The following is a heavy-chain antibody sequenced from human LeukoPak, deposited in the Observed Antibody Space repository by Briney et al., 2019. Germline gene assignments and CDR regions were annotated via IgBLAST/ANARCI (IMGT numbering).Heavy chain of an antibody. Sequence: SETLSLTCTVSGGSISSSSYYWGWIRQPPGKGLEWIGSIYYSGSTYYNPSLKSRVTISVDTSKNQFSLKLSSVTAADTAVYYCARHLRMGFGVSGGGAFDIWGQGTMVTVSS. CDR2: IYYSGST. CDR3: ARHLRMGFGVSGGGAFDI. V-gene: IGHV4-39*01. J-gene: IGHJ3*02. CDR1: GGSISSSSYY. D-gene: IGHD3-3*01.